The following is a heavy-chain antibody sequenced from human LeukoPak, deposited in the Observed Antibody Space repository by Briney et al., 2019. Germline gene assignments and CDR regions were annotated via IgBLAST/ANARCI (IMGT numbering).Heavy chain of an antibody. J-gene: IGHJ4*02. Sequence: GGSLRLSCAASGFTFSSYSMTWVRQAPGKGLEWVSSISSSSSYIYYADSVKGRFTISRDNSKNTLYLQMSSLRAEDAAVYYCAKDPLTTVATYFDYWGQGTLVTVSS. CDR2: ISSSSSYI. CDR1: GFTFSSYS. CDR3: AKDPLTTVATYFDY. V-gene: IGHV3-21*04. D-gene: IGHD4-17*01.